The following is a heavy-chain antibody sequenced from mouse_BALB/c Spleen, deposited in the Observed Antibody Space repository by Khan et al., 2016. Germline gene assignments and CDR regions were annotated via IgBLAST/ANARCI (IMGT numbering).Heavy chain of an antibody. CDR2: IWSGEIT. J-gene: IGHJ4*01. V-gene: IGHV2-6-5*01. CDR1: GFSLTDYG. CDR3: AKHDTTVAMDY. D-gene: IGHD1-1*01. Sequence: QMQLKQSGPGLVAPSQSLSITCTVSGFSLTDYGVSWIRQPPGKGLEWLGVIWSGEITYYNSALNSRMSISKDNSKSQVFLKMNSLQTDDTAMYYCAKHDTTVAMDYWGQGTSVTVSS.